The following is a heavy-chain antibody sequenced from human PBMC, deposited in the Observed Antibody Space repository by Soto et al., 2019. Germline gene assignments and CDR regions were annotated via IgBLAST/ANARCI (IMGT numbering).Heavy chain of an antibody. CDR1: GGSFSGYY. CDR3: ARKHSSSWKHWYFDL. J-gene: IGHJ2*01. V-gene: IGHV4-34*01. Sequence: SETLSLTCAVYGGSFSGYYWSWIRQPPGKGLEWIGEINHSGSTNYNPSLKSRVTISVDTSKNQFSLKLSSVTAADTAVYYCARKHSSSWKHWYFDLWGRGTLVTVSS. D-gene: IGHD6-13*01. CDR2: INHSGST.